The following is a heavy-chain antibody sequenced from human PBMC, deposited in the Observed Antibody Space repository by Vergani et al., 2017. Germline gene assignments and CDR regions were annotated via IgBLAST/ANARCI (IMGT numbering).Heavy chain of an antibody. J-gene: IGHJ4*02. CDR1: GGPFSGYY. CDR3: ARLDPVATIRTQEDY. Sequence: QVQLQQWGAGLLKPSETLSLTCAVYGGPFSGYYWSWIRQPPGKGLEWIGEINHSGSTNYNPSLKSRVTISVDTSKNQFSLKLSSVTAADTAVYYCARLDPVATIRTQEDYWGQGTLVTVSS. CDR2: INHSGST. V-gene: IGHV4-34*01. D-gene: IGHD5-12*01.